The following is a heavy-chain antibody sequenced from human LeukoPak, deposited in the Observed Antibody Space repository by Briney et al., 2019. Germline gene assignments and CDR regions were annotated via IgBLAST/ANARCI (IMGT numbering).Heavy chain of an antibody. Sequence: ASVKVSCEASGYTFTSYDINWVRQATGQGLEWMGWMNPNSGNTGYAQKFQGRVTMTKNTSISTAYMDLSSLRSEDTAVYYCARALSWTTESYYYMDVWGKGTTVTVS. CDR2: MNPNSGNT. CDR3: ARALSWTTESYYYMDV. J-gene: IGHJ6*03. CDR1: GYTFTSYD. V-gene: IGHV1-8*01. D-gene: IGHD3/OR15-3a*01.